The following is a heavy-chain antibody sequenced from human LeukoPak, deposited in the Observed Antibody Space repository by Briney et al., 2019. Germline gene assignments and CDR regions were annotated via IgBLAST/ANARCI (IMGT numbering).Heavy chain of an antibody. Sequence: GGSLRLSCAASGFTFSSYAMSWVRQAPGKGLEWVSAISGSGGSTYYADSVKGRFTISRDNSKNTLYLQMNSLRAEDTAVYYCAKDPGVVVAATLNYWGQGTLVTVSS. CDR2: ISGSGGST. D-gene: IGHD2-15*01. CDR3: AKDPGVVVAATLNY. J-gene: IGHJ4*02. V-gene: IGHV3-23*01. CDR1: GFTFSSYA.